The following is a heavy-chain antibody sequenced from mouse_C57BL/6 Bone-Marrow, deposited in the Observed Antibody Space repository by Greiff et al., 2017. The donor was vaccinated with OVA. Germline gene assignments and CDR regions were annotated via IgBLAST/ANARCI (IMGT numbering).Heavy chain of an antibody. J-gene: IGHJ3*01. CDR2: IDPNSGGT. CDR3: GRGGLLTY. D-gene: IGHD2-3*01. Sequence: VKLQQPGAELVKPGASVKLSCKASGYTFTSYWMHWVKQRPGRGLEWIGRIDPNSGGTKYNEKFKSKATLTVDKPSSTGYMERSRVTSEDSAVYYGGRGGLLTYWGEGALVTVSA. V-gene: IGHV1-72*01. CDR1: GYTFTSYW.